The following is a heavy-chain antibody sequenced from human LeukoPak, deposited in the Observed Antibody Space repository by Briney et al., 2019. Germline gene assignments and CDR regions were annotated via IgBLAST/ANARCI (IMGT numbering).Heavy chain of an antibody. D-gene: IGHD6-13*01. CDR1: GYTFNTYE. V-gene: IGHV1-18*01. Sequence: GASVKVSCKASGYTFNTYEIAWVRQAPGQGLEWMGWINTYNGNTNYAQKVQGRVTMTTDTSTSTGYMALRNLRSDDTAVYYCARLAVGSSWFHDYWGQGTLVTASS. CDR2: INTYNGNT. CDR3: ARLAVGSSWFHDY. J-gene: IGHJ4*02.